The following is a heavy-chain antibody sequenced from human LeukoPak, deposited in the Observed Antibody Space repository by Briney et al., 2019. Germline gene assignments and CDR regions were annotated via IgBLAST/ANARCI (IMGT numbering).Heavy chain of an antibody. CDR2: INHSGST. J-gene: IGHJ4*02. Sequence: SETLSLTCAVYGGSFSGYYWSWIRQPPGKGLEWIGEINHSGSTNYNPSLKSRVTISVDTSKNQFSLKLSSVTAADTAVYYCARLYGSGSYYIDYWGQGTLVTVSS. V-gene: IGHV4-34*01. CDR1: GGSFSGYY. CDR3: ARLYGSGSYYIDY. D-gene: IGHD3-10*01.